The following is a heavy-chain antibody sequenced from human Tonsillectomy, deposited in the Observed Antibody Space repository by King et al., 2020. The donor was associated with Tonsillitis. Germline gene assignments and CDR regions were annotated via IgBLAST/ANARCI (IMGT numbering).Heavy chain of an antibody. CDR2: IGTTGDT. Sequence: VQLVQSGGGLVQPGGSLRLSCAASGSTFSTYDMHWVRQATGKGLEWVSAIGTTGDTYYSGSVKGRFTISRENAKNSLYLQMNSLRAGDTAVYYCAREVDDSRALGWYFDLWGRGTLFTVSP. D-gene: IGHD3-22*01. J-gene: IGHJ2*01. V-gene: IGHV3-13*01. CDR1: GSTFSTYD. CDR3: AREVDDSRALGWYFDL.